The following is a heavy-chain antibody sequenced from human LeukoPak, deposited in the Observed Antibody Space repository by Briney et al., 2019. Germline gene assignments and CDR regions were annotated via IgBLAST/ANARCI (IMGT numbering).Heavy chain of an antibody. D-gene: IGHD3-3*02. CDR3: TRGISTHWFDP. CDR2: IFYSGST. CDR1: GGSISSYY. J-gene: IGHJ5*02. Sequence: SETLSLTCTVSGGSISSYYWSWIRQPPGKGLEWIGYIFYSGSTTYNPSLNSRVTISVDTSKNQISLILNSVTAADTAVYYCTRGISTHWFDPWGQGTLVTVSS. V-gene: IGHV4-59*12.